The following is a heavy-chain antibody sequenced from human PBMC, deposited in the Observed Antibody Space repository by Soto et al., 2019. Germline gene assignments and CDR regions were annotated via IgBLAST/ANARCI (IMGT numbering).Heavy chain of an antibody. J-gene: IGHJ4*02. V-gene: IGHV3-30*18. CDR1: GFTLSSYG. D-gene: IGHD7-27*01. CDR3: AKGVDLGRGAFDY. Sequence: LRLSSAASGFTLSSYGMHWVRQAPGEGLEWVAVISYDGSNEYYVDSVKGRFTISRDNSKNTVYLQMNSLRPEDTAVYYCAKGVDLGRGAFDYWGQGTLV. CDR2: ISYDGSNE.